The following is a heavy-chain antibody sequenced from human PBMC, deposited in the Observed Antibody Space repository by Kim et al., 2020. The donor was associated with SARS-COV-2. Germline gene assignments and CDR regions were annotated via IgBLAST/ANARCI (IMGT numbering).Heavy chain of an antibody. Sequence: YNPSLVRRVTVSLDPSKNQVSLKLTSVTAADTAVYYCARRLAAAGFWYFDLWGRGALVAVSS. D-gene: IGHD6-13*01. J-gene: IGHJ2*01. V-gene: IGHV4-34*01. CDR3: ARRLAAAGFWYFDL.